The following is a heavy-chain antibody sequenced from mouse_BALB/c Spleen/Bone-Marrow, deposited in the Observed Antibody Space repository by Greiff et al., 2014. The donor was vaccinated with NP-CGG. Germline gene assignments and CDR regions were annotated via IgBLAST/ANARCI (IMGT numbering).Heavy chain of an antibody. V-gene: IGHV1-4*02. Sequence: QVQLQQSAPELARPGASVKMSCKASGYTFTSFTIQWIKQRPGQGLEWIGYINPTRGYTDYNQKFKDRTTSTADKSSSTTYMQLTSLTSEDSAVYYCAREATYYAYFDYWGQGTALAVSS. CDR3: AREATYYAYFDY. CDR2: INPTRGYT. D-gene: IGHD1-1*01. J-gene: IGHJ2*01. CDR1: GYTFTSFT.